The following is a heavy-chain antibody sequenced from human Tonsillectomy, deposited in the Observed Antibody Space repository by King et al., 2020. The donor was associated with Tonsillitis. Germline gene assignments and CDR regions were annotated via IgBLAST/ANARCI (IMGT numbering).Heavy chain of an antibody. CDR2: VKSNADGGTI. CDR1: GFTFSNAW. Sequence: VQLVESGGGLVKPGGSLRLSCAASGFTFSNAWMSWVRQAPGKGLEWVGRVKSNADGGTIDYAAPVKGKFTMSRDDSKNTLYLQMNSLKTEDTAVYFCTTALVVTSFDFWGQGTLVTVSS. V-gene: IGHV3-15*01. D-gene: IGHD2-21*02. J-gene: IGHJ4*02. CDR3: TTALVVTSFDF.